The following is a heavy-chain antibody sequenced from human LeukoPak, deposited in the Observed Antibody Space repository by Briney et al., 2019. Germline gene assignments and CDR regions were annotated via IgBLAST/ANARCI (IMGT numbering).Heavy chain of an antibody. J-gene: IGHJ4*02. D-gene: IGHD2-2*01. CDR3: AKEVRTSGRAGIFGY. Sequence: GRSLRLSCVPSTFTFSNSVMHWVRQAPGKGLEWVSGISIDGNGKYYADSVRGRITISRGNSKNTLYLEMNSLSAEDTAVYYCAKEVRTSGRAGIFGYWGQGTLVTVSS. V-gene: IGHV3-30*04. CDR1: TFTFSNSV. CDR2: ISIDGNGK.